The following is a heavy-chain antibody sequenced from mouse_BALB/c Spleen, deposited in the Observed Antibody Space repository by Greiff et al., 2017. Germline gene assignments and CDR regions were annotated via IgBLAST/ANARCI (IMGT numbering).Heavy chain of an antibody. CDR2: INSNGGST. Sequence: EVKLVESGGGLVQPGGSLKLSCAASGFTFSSYGMSWVRQTPDKRLELVATINSNGGSTYYPDSVKGRFTISRDNAKNTLYLQMSSLKSEDTAMYYCARDNHYYGSSYLFAYWGQGTLVTVSA. J-gene: IGHJ3*01. CDR1: GFTFSSYG. V-gene: IGHV5-6-3*01. CDR3: ARDNHYYGSSYLFAY. D-gene: IGHD1-1*01.